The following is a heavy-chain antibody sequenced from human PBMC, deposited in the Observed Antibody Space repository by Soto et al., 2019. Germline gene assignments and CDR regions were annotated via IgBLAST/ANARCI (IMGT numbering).Heavy chain of an antibody. CDR3: ARLAMATRRGYYGMDA. CDR2: IDPSDSYT. CDR1: GYSFTSYW. V-gene: IGHV5-10-1*01. Sequence: EVQLVQSGAEVKKPGESLRISCKGSGYSFTSYWISWVRQMPGKGLEWMGRIDPSDSYTNYSPSFQGHVTISADKSISTAYLKWSSMKASDTAMYYCARLAMATRRGYYGMDAWGQGTTVTVSS. D-gene: IGHD5-12*01. J-gene: IGHJ6*02.